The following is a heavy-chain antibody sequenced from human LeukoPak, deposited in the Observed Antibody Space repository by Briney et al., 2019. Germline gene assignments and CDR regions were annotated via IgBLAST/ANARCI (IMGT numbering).Heavy chain of an antibody. Sequence: PSETLSLTCTVSGGSISSYYWSWIRQPPGKGLEWIGSIYHSGSTYYNPSLKSRVTISVDTSKNQFSLKLSSVTAADTAVYYCARVYSSSWYVGYWGQGTLVTVSS. J-gene: IGHJ4*02. V-gene: IGHV4-59*08. CDR1: GGSISSYY. D-gene: IGHD6-13*01. CDR3: ARVYSSSWYVGY. CDR2: IYHSGST.